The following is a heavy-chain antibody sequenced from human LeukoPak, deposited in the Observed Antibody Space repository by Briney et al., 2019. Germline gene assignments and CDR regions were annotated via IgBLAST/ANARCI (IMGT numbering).Heavy chain of an antibody. CDR3: AKDAEVGAIGGVI. J-gene: IGHJ3*02. V-gene: IGHV3-23*01. CDR1: GFTFSSYA. Sequence: GGSPRLSCAASGFTFSSYALSWVRQTPGKGLDWVAGITDFGTSTNYADSVKGRFSISRDKSKNTLYLQMNSLRAEDTAVYYCAKDAEVGAIGGVIWGQGTMVTVSS. D-gene: IGHD1-26*01. CDR2: ITDFGTST.